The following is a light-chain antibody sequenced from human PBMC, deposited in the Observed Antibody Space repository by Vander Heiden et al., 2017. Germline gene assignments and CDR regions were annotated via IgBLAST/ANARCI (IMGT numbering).Light chain of an antibody. Sequence: SVLPQPPSVSAAPGQKVTISCSGSSSNIGKNYVSWYQQLPGTAPKLLIYDNTKRPTGIPDRFSGSKSGTSATLGITGLLPGDEAEYYCGTWDSSLSVSVVFGGGTKLTVL. CDR2: DNT. J-gene: IGLJ2*01. CDR3: GTWDSSLSVSVV. CDR1: SSNIGKNY. V-gene: IGLV1-51*01.